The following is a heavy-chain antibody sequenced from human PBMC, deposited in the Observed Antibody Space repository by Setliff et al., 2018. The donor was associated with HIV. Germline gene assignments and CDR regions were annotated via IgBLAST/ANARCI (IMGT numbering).Heavy chain of an antibody. CDR3: ARVASGYDYGWLDP. J-gene: IGHJ5*02. CDR1: GFLFNRYS. V-gene: IGHV3-21*01. D-gene: IGHD5-12*01. Sequence: PGGSLRLSCSASGFLFNRYSLNWVRQVPGRGPEWVASISNSSRSYWVKARYGDSVRGRFTISGDYAKNSVYLQMNSLRVEDSAVYYCARVASGYDYGWLDPWGQGTLVTVSS. CDR2: ISNSSRSY.